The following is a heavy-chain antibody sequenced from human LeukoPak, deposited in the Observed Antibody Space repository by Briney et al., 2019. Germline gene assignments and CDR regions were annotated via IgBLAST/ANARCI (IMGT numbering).Heavy chain of an antibody. CDR1: GYTFTGYY. Sequence: GASVKVSCKASGYTFTGYYMHWVRQAPGQGLEWMGWINPNSGGTNYAQKFQGRVTMTRDTSISTAYMELGRLRSDDTAVYYCARDAMTGAWSFYYYMDVWGTGTTVTMSS. V-gene: IGHV1-2*02. D-gene: IGHD2-2*01. CDR3: ARDAMTGAWSFYYYMDV. J-gene: IGHJ6*03. CDR2: INPNSGGT.